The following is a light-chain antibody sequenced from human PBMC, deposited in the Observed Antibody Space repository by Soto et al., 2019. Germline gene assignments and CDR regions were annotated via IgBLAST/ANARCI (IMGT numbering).Light chain of an antibody. Sequence: QLTQSPSSLFASVGDRVIITCRASQSVSRSLNWYQQKPGQPPKLLLYAASTLHSGVPSRFSGSGSGTEFTLTISSLQPEDFATYYCQQNAITPPWTFGQGTKVEVK. J-gene: IGKJ1*01. CDR1: QSVSRS. CDR3: QQNAITPPWT. CDR2: AAS. V-gene: IGKV1-39*01.